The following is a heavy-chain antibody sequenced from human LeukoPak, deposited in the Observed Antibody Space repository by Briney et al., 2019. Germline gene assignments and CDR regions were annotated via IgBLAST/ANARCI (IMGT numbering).Heavy chain of an antibody. CDR2: INHSGST. D-gene: IGHD5-24*01. CDR3: ARDQGWLHVDY. J-gene: IGHJ4*02. V-gene: IGHV4-34*01. Sequence: SETLSLTCAVYGGSFSGYYWSWIRQPPGKGLEWIGEINHSGSTNYNPSLKSRVTISVDTSKNQFSLKLSSVTAADTAVYYCARDQGWLHVDYWGQGTLVTVSS. CDR1: GGSFSGYY.